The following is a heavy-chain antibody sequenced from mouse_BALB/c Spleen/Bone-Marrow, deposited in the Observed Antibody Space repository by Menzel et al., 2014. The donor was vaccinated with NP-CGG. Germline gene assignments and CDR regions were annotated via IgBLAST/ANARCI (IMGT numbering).Heavy chain of an antibody. V-gene: IGHV14-3*02. CDR2: IDPVDGNS. CDR1: GFNIXDTF. D-gene: IGHD2-12*01. J-gene: IGHJ3*01. CDR3: SRSGGHDDVAWIAY. Sequence: EVQLQQSGAELVKPGASVKLPCKVSGFNIXDTFIHWMKQRPERGLEWIGRIDPVDGNSKFDAKFQGKATITADTSSNTAYLQLHILTSEAADFDFCSRSGGHDDVAWIAYWGQGTLVTVST.